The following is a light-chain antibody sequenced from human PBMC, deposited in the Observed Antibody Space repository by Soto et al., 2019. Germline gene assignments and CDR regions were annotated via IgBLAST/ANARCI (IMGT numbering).Light chain of an antibody. V-gene: IGKV3-15*01. CDR1: RGISSW. J-gene: IGKJ1*01. CDR2: GAS. Sequence: MTQSPSSVSASVGDRVTITCRASRGISSWLAWYQQKPGQAPRLLIYGASTRATGIPARFSGSGSGTEFTLTISSLQSEDFAVYYCQQYNNWPPWTFGQGTKVDIK. CDR3: QQYNNWPPWT.